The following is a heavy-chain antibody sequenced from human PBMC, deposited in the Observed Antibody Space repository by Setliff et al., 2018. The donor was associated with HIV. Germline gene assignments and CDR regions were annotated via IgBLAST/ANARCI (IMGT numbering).Heavy chain of an antibody. CDR2: FYYRGSP. CDR1: GVSIDTHY. D-gene: IGHD6-6*01. J-gene: IGHJ4*02. V-gene: IGHV4-59*11. Sequence: SETLSLTCTVSGVSIDTHYWSWIRQSPGKGLEWIGRFYYRGSPRYNPSLRSRVTISGNMSKNQFSLKLHSMAAADTAVYFCASGYSSSSYFDYWGQGSLVTVSS. CDR3: ASGYSSSSYFDY.